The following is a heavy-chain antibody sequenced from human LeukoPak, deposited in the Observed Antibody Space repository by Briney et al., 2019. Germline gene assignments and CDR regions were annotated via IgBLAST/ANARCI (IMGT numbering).Heavy chain of an antibody. J-gene: IGHJ5*02. Sequence: SETLSLTCTVSGGSISSYYWSWIRQPAGKGLEWIRRIYTSGSTSYNPSLKSRVTMSVDTSKNQFSLKLSSVTAADTAVYYCAANYYDSSGYQSWGQGTLVTVSS. CDR3: AANYYDSSGYQS. V-gene: IGHV4-4*07. D-gene: IGHD3-22*01. CDR1: GGSISSYY. CDR2: IYTSGST.